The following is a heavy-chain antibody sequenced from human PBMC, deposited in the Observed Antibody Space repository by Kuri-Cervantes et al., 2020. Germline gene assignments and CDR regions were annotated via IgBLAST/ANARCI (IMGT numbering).Heavy chain of an antibody. V-gene: IGHV3-21*01. Sequence: GGSLRLSCAASGFTFSSYTMNWVRQAPGKGLEWVSSISSSSSYIYYADSVKGRFTISRDNAKNSLYLQTNSLRAEDTAVYYCARVGYCNGDNCPDDYYYMDVWGKGTTVTVSS. J-gene: IGHJ6*03. CDR2: ISSSSSYI. CDR1: GFTFSSYT. D-gene: IGHD2-15*01. CDR3: ARVGYCNGDNCPDDYYYMDV.